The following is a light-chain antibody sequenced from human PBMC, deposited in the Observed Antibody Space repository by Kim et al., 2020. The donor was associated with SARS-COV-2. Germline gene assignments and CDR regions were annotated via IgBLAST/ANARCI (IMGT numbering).Light chain of an antibody. CDR3: QSYDSSLSGYV. Sequence: QRVTSSCTGSSANIGAGYDVRWYQQLPGTAPKLLIYGNSNRPSGVPDRFSGSKSGTSASLAITGLQAEDEADYYCQSYDSSLSGYVFGTGTKVTVL. CDR1: SANIGAGYD. J-gene: IGLJ1*01. CDR2: GNS. V-gene: IGLV1-40*01.